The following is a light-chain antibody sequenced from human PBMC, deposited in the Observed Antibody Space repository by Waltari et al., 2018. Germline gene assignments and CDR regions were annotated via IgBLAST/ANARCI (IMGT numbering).Light chain of an antibody. CDR1: QTVRSF. CDR2: DAS. V-gene: IGKV3-11*01. J-gene: IGKJ2*01. Sequence: ETVLTQSPVTLSLSPGERATLSCKASQTVRSFLAWYQQRPGQAPRLLIYDASNRATGIPDRFSGSGSGTDFTLTISRLEPEDSAVYYCQQRDNWPPQYPFGQGTKLEIK. CDR3: QQRDNWPPQYP.